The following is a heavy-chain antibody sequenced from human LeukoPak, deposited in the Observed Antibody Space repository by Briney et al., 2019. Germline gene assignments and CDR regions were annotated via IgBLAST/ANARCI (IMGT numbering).Heavy chain of an antibody. CDR3: ARDASPWELLPSDAFDI. D-gene: IGHD1-26*01. V-gene: IGHV3-30-3*01. Sequence: GGSLRRSCAASGFTFSSYAMHWVRQAPGKGLEWVAVISYDGSNKYYADSVKSRFTISRDNSKNTLYLQMNSLRAEDTAVYYCARDASPWELLPSDAFDIWGQGTMVTVSS. CDR1: GFTFSSYA. CDR2: ISYDGSNK. J-gene: IGHJ3*02.